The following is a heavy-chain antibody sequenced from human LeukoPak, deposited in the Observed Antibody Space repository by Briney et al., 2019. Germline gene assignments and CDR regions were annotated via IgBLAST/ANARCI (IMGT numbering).Heavy chain of an antibody. V-gene: IGHV3-30*19. D-gene: IGHD2-2*01. CDR1: GFTFSSYG. CDR2: ISYDGSNK. J-gene: IGHJ4*02. Sequence: GGSLRLSCAASGFTFSSYGMHWVRKAPGKGLEWVAVISYDGSNKYYANSVKGRFTISRDNSKNTLYLQMNSLRAEDTAVYYCARGGVVVPAAILYWGQGTLVTVSS. CDR3: ARGGVVVPAAILY.